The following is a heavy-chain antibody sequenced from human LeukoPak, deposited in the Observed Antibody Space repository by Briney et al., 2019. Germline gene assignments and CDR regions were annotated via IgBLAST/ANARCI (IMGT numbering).Heavy chain of an antibody. CDR1: GFTFSTYA. V-gene: IGHV3-30-3*01. CDR2: ISYDGSSK. J-gene: IGHJ4*02. Sequence: GRSLRLSCAASGFTFSTYAMHWVRQAPGKGLEWVAVISYDGSSKYFADSVKGRFTISRDNSKNTLYLQMNRLRAEDTAVYYCARDDSVYRIAAAGTNYWGRGTLVTVSS. D-gene: IGHD6-13*01. CDR3: ARDDSVYRIAAAGTNY.